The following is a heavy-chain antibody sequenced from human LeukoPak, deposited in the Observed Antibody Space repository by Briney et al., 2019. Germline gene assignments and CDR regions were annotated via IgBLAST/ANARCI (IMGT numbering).Heavy chain of an antibody. Sequence: GASVKVSCKASGYTFTNYDINWVRQSTGQGLEWMGWMNPNSGNTGYAQKFQGRVTMTRNTSISTAYMELSSLRSEDTAVYYCARGRPSYYYETSGYYYYFDYWGQGTLVTVSS. CDR3: ARGRPSYYYETSGYYYYFDY. CDR2: MNPNSGNT. D-gene: IGHD3-22*01. CDR1: GYTFTNYD. J-gene: IGHJ4*02. V-gene: IGHV1-8*01.